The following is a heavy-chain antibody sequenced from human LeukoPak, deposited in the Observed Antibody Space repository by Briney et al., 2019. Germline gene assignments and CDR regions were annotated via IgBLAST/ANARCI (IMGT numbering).Heavy chain of an antibody. Sequence: ASVKVSCKTSGYTFTGYSLHWVRQAPGQGLEWMGRIYPNSGGTNYAQKFQGRVTMTRDTSISTAYMELSRLKSDDTAVYYCARVVDGYDPYFDYWGQGTLVTVSS. CDR2: IYPNSGGT. J-gene: IGHJ4*02. V-gene: IGHV1-2*06. CDR1: GYTFTGYS. D-gene: IGHD5-24*01. CDR3: ARVVDGYDPYFDY.